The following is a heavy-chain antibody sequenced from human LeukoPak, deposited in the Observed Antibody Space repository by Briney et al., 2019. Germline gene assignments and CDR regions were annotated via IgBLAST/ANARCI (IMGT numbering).Heavy chain of an antibody. D-gene: IGHD4-17*01. V-gene: IGHV3-NL1*01. CDR2: IYSGGST. Sequence: GGSLRLSCAASGFTFSSYAMHWVRQAPGKGLEWVSVIYSGGSTYYADSVKGRFTISRDNSKNTLYLQMNSLRAEDTAVYYCARGDDYGDPLDYWGQGTLVTVSS. J-gene: IGHJ4*02. CDR3: ARGDDYGDPLDY. CDR1: GFTFSSYA.